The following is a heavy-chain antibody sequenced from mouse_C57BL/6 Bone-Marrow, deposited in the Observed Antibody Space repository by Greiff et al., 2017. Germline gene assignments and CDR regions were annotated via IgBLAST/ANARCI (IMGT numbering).Heavy chain of an antibody. J-gene: IGHJ3*01. CDR2: IYPRSGNT. CDR3: ASGFAY. Sequence: QVQLQQSGAELARPGASVKLSCKASGYTFTSYGISWVKQRTGQGLEWIGEIYPRSGNTYYNEKFKGKATLTADKSSSTAYMELRSLTTEDAAVYVCASGFAYWGQGTLVTVSA. CDR1: GYTFTSYG. V-gene: IGHV1-81*01.